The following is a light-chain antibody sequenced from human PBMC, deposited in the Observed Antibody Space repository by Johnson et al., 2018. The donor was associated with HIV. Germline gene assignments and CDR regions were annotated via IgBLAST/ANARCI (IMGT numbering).Light chain of an antibody. V-gene: IGLV1-51*01. CDR2: DNN. Sequence: QSVLTQPPSVSAAPGQKVTISCSGSSSDIGNNYVSWYQQLPGTAPKLLIYDNNKRPSGIPDRFSGSKSGTSATLAITGLQTGDEADYYCGTWDNSLSTCGVVGTRTKFTVL. J-gene: IGLJ1*01. CDR1: SSDIGNNY. CDR3: GTWDNSLSTCGV.